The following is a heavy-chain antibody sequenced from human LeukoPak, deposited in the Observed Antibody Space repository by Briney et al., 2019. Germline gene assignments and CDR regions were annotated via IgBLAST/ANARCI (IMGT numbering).Heavy chain of an antibody. V-gene: IGHV3-30*04. J-gene: IGHJ3*02. CDR2: ITSNGKNK. CDR3: ARGLVGVSAAFDI. CDR1: GFTFSTYN. Sequence: QPGRSLRLSCEASGFTFSTYNFPWVRQAPGKGLERVAVITSNGKNKNYADFVKGRFTVSRDNSKNTLFLQMSTLRPEDTAVYHCARGLVGVSAAFDIWGQGTLVTVSS. D-gene: IGHD1-26*01.